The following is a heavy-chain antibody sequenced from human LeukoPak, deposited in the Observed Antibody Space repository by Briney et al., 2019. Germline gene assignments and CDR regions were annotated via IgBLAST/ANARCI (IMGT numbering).Heavy chain of an antibody. CDR1: GGSISSYY. D-gene: IGHD3-22*01. CDR3: ARGGYYYPYYYYYYMDV. CDR2: IYYSGSI. Sequence: SETLSLTCTVSGGSISSYYWSWIRQPPGKGLEWIGYIYYSGSINYNPSLKSRVTISVDTSKNQFSLKLSSVTAADTAVYYCARGGYYYPYYYYYYMDVWGKGTTVTVSS. J-gene: IGHJ6*03. V-gene: IGHV4-59*01.